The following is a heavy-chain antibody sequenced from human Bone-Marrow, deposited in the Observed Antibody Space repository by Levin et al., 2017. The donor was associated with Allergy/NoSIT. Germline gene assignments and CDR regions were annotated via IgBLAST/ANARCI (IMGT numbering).Heavy chain of an antibody. CDR1: GFTFDDYA. D-gene: IGHD2-8*02. Sequence: GGSLRLSCAASGFTFDDYAMHWVRQAPGKGLEWVSGISWNSGSIGYADSVKGRFTISRDNAKNSLYLQMNSLRAEDTALYYCAKDIGTTGAFDIWGQGTMVTVSS. CDR2: ISWNSGSI. J-gene: IGHJ3*02. V-gene: IGHV3-9*01. CDR3: AKDIGTTGAFDI.